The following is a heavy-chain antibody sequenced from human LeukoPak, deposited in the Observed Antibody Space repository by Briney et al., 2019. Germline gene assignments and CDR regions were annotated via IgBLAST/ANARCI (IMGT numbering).Heavy chain of an antibody. CDR2: IKSDGSEE. CDR1: GFPFDVYW. CDR3: AKEKTVAGGYFDL. D-gene: IGHD6-19*01. Sequence: GGSLRLSCVASGFPFDVYWMSWVRQGPGKGLEWVANIKSDGSEEYYADSVKGRLTVSRDNAKNSLFLQMNRLRVEDTAVYYCAKEKTVAGGYFDLWGRGALVAVSS. V-gene: IGHV3-7*01. J-gene: IGHJ2*01.